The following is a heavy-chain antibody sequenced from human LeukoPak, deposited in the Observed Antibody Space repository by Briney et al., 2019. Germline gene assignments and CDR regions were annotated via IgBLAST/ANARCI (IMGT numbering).Heavy chain of an antibody. V-gene: IGHV4-34*01. CDR2: INHSGST. CDR3: ARRHLTNIVYFDY. Sequence: KPSETLSLTCAVYGGSFSGYYWSWIRQPPGKGLEWIGEINHSGSTNYNPSLKSRVTISVDTSKNQFSLKLSSVTAADTAVYYCARRHLTNIVYFDYWGQGTLVTVSS. D-gene: IGHD5-12*01. CDR1: GGSFSGYY. J-gene: IGHJ4*02.